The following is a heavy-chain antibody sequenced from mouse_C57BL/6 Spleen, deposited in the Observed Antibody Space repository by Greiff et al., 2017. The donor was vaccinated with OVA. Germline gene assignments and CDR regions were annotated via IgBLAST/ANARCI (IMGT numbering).Heavy chain of an antibody. CDR3: ASDGASGTPYFDY. V-gene: IGHV1-69*01. CDR1: GYTFTSYW. D-gene: IGHD4-1*01. Sequence: VQLQQPGAGLVMPGASVKLSCKASGYTFTSYWMHWVKQRPGQGLEWIGAIDPSDSYTNYTQNFKGKFTLTVDKSTSTAYMQLSGLTSEDSAVYYGASDGASGTPYFDYWGQGTTLTVSS. J-gene: IGHJ2*01. CDR2: IDPSDSYT.